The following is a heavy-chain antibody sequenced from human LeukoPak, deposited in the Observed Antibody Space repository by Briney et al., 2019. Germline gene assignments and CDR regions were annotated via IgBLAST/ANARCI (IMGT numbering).Heavy chain of an antibody. CDR3: ARGPRVKDAFDI. J-gene: IGHJ3*02. V-gene: IGHV4-31*03. D-gene: IGHD3-10*01. Sequence: KPSETLSLTCTVSGGSISSGGYYWSWIRQHPGKGLEWIGYIYYSGSTYYNPSLKSRVTISVDTSKNQFSLKLSSVTAADTAVYYCARGPRVKDAFDIWGQGTMVTVSS. CDR2: IYYSGST. CDR1: GGSISSGGYY.